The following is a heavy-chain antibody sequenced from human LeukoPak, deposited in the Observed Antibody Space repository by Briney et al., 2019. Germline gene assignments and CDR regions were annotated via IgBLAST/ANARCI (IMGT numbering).Heavy chain of an antibody. CDR2: IYPGDSDT. Sequence: GESLKISCKGSATTFTGYWIGWVRQMPGKGLEWMAIIYPGDSDTRYSPSFQGQVIISVDKSINTAYLQWSSLKASDTAMYYCARHGGAAAGTWYFDLWGRGTLVTVSS. V-gene: IGHV5-51*01. D-gene: IGHD6-13*01. CDR3: ARHGGAAAGTWYFDL. J-gene: IGHJ2*01. CDR1: ATTFTGYW.